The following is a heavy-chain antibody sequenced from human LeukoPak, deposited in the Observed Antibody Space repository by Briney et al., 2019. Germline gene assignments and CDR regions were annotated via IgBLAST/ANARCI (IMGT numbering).Heavy chain of an antibody. CDR2: IYHSGST. CDR3: ARGDLSYYYGSGSSYFDY. Sequence: KPSGTLSLTCAVSGGSISSSNWWSWVRQPPGKGLEWIGEIYHSGSTNYNPSLKSRVTISVDKSKNQFSLKLSSVTAADTAVYYCARGDLSYYYGSGSSYFDYWGQGTLVTVSS. CDR1: GGSISSSNW. V-gene: IGHV4-4*02. J-gene: IGHJ4*02. D-gene: IGHD3-10*01.